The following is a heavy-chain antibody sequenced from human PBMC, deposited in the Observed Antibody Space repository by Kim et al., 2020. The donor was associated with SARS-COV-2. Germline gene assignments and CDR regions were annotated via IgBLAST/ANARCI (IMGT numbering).Heavy chain of an antibody. J-gene: IGHJ5*02. CDR1: GYTFTSYG. CDR3: ARDFQQWLGRANWFDP. Sequence: ASVKVSCKASGYTFTSYGISWVRQAPGQGLEWMGWISAYNGNTNYAQKLQGRVTMTTDTSTSTAYMELRSLRSDDTAVYYCARDFQQWLGRANWFDPWGQGTLVTVSS. D-gene: IGHD6-19*01. V-gene: IGHV1-18*04. CDR2: ISAYNGNT.